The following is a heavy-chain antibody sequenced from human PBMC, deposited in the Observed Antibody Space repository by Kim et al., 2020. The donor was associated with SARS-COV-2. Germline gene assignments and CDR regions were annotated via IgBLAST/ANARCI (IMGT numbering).Heavy chain of an antibody. V-gene: IGHV3-23*01. D-gene: IGHD3-10*01. CDR2: ISGTGDDT. CDR1: GFTFSNYA. Sequence: GGSLRLSCAASGFTFSNYAMPWVRQAPGKGLEWVSTISGTGDDTYYADSVKGRFTISRDNSKNTVYLLMNSLRGEDTALYYCARVRSGSLNWGHGTMVTVSS. J-gene: IGHJ3*01. CDR3: ARVRSGSLN.